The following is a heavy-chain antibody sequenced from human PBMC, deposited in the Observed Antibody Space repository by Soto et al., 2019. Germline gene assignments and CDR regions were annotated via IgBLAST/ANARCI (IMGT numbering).Heavy chain of an antibody. CDR2: IYSGGST. J-gene: IGHJ4*02. Sequence: GGSLRLSCAASGFTVSSNYMSWVRQAPGKGLEWVSVIYSGGSTYYADSVKGRFTISRDNSKNTLYLQMNSLRAEDTAVYYCARDDVAGTGGFDYWGQGTLVTVSS. V-gene: IGHV3-53*01. D-gene: IGHD6-19*01. CDR1: GFTVSSNY. CDR3: ARDDVAGTGGFDY.